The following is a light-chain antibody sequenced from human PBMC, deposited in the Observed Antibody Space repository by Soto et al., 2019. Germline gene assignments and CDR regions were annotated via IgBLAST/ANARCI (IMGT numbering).Light chain of an antibody. V-gene: IGLV1-40*01. CDR1: SSNIGAGYD. J-gene: IGLJ1*01. CDR3: QSYDSSLSAYV. CDR2: DNT. Sequence: QSVLTQPPSVSGAPGQRVTISYTGSSSNIGAGYDLHWYQQLPGTAPKLLIYDNTNRPSGVPDRFSGSKSGTSASLAITGLQADDEADYYCQSYDSSLSAYVFGTGTKLTVL.